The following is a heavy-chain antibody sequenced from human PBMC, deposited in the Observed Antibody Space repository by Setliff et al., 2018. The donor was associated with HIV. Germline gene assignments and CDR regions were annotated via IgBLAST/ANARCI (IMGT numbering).Heavy chain of an antibody. CDR1: GYSFINYG. V-gene: IGHV1-18*01. CDR2: ISTFNGDT. D-gene: IGHD3-10*01. Sequence: ASVKVSCKASGYSFINYGIKWVRQAPGQGLEWMGWISTFNGDTNFAENLQGRVTLTTDTSTSTAYMDLRSLKSDDTAVFYCARRGNYYGSAFDYWGQGTLVTVSS. CDR3: ARRGNYYGSAFDY. J-gene: IGHJ4*02.